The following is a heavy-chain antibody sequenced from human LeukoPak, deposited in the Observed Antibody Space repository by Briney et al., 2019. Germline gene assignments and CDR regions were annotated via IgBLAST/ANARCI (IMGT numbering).Heavy chain of an antibody. V-gene: IGHV3-48*02. D-gene: IGHD3-10*01. CDR2: ISSSSSTI. CDR1: GFTFSSHA. Sequence: GGSLRLSCATSGFTFSSHAMNWVRQAPGKGLEWVSYISSSSSTIYYADSVKGRFTISRDNAKNSVYLQMSSLRDEDTAVYYCARDGTTMVRGVMIDFDYWGQGTRVTVSS. CDR3: ARDGTTMVRGVMIDFDY. J-gene: IGHJ4*02.